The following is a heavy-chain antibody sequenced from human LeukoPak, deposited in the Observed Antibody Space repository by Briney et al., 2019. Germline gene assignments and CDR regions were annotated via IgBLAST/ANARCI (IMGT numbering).Heavy chain of an antibody. CDR1: GYTFTDYY. J-gene: IGHJ4*02. D-gene: IGHD6-13*01. CDR3: ATVSIAAAGTDFDY. CDR2: VDPEDGET. V-gene: IGHV1-69-2*01. Sequence: ASVKASCKVSGYTFTDYYMHWVQQAPGKGLEWMGLVDPEDGETIYAEKFQGRVTITADTSTDTAYMELSSLRSEDTAVYYCATVSIAAAGTDFDYWGQGNLVTVS.